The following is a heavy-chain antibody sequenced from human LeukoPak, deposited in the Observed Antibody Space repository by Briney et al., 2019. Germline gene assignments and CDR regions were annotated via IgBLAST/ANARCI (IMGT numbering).Heavy chain of an antibody. CDR3: AKEYCSSTSCYVSD. CDR1: GFTISSYG. V-gene: IGHV3-30*02. CDR2: IRYDGSNK. D-gene: IGHD2-2*01. J-gene: IGHJ4*02. Sequence: GGSLRLSCAASGFTISSYGMHWVRQAPGKGLEWVAFIRYDGSNKYYADSVKGRFTISRDNSKNTLYLQMNSLRAEDTAVYYCAKEYCSSTSCYVSDWGQGTLVTVSS.